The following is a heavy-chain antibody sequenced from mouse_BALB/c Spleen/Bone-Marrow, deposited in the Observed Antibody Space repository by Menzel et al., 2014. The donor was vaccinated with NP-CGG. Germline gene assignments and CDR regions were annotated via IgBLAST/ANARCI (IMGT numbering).Heavy chain of an antibody. D-gene: IGHD4-1*01. CDR1: GFTFSGFG. J-gene: IGHJ2*01. V-gene: IGHV5-17*02. Sequence: EVKLVESGGGLVQPGGSRKLSCAASGFTFSGFGMHWVRQAPEKGPEWVAYISSGSSTIFYADTVKGRFTISRDNPKNTLFLQMTSLRSEDTAMYYCTRGGNWEDFNYWGQGTTLTVSS. CDR2: ISSGSSTI. CDR3: TRGGNWEDFNY.